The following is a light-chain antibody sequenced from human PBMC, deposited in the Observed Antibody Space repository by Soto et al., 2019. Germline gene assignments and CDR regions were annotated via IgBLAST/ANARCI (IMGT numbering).Light chain of an antibody. CDR2: GAS. J-gene: IGKJ1*01. CDR1: QSVSSN. V-gene: IGKV3-15*01. CDR3: QQYNNWPPWT. Sequence: EIVMTQSPATLSVSPGERATLSCRASQSVSSNLAWYQQKPGQAPRLLIYGASTRATGSPARFSGGGSGAEFTPTISSLLAEDFAVDYCQQYNNWPPWTFGQGTKVEIK.